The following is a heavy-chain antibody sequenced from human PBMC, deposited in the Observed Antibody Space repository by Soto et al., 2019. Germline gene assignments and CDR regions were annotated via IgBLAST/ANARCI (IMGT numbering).Heavy chain of an antibody. CDR1: GFSFSTYA. Sequence: GGSLRPSGAASGFSFSTYAMNWVRQAPGKRLEWVSAISGGGGSTYYADSVKGRVTISRDNSKNTLYLQMNSLRAEDTAVYYCAKVSLGALTFTDYYYYGLDVWGQGTTVTVSS. J-gene: IGHJ6*02. CDR2: ISGGGGST. V-gene: IGHV3-23*01. CDR3: AKVSLGALTFTDYYYYGLDV. D-gene: IGHD1-26*01.